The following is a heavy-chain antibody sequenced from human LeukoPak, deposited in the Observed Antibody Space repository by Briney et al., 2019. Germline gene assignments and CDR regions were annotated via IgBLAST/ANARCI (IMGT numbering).Heavy chain of an antibody. D-gene: IGHD2-8*01. Sequence: LSGGSLRLSCAASGFTFSSYGMNWVRQAPGKGLEWVANIKQDGSEKYYVNSVKGRFTMSRDNAKNSLYLQMNSLRAEDTAVYYCARCSNAYYYYMDVWGKGTTVTVSS. CDR3: ARCSNAYYYYMDV. CDR1: GFTFSSYG. CDR2: IKQDGSEK. V-gene: IGHV3-7*01. J-gene: IGHJ6*03.